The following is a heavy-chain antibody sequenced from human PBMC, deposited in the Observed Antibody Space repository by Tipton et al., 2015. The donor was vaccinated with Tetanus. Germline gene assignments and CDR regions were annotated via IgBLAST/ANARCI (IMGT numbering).Heavy chain of an antibody. J-gene: IGHJ3*02. V-gene: IGHV4-59*01. CDR2: VHYSGKT. D-gene: IGHD5-24*01. Sequence: QLVQSGPEVKPSETLSLNCTVSGGSINTYYWSWIRQPPGRGLEWIGYVHYSGKTNYSPSLTSRVTLSVDTSRKQFSLKLRSVTAADTAVYYCARVGWLQQNKPAFDIWGQGTMVTVSS. CDR3: ARVGWLQQNKPAFDI. CDR1: GGSINTYY.